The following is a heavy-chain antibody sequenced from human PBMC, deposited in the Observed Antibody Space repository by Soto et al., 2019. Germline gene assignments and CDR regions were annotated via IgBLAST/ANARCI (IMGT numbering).Heavy chain of an antibody. CDR3: TRDFGIAAAGYFDY. CDR1: GFTFGDYA. D-gene: IGHD6-13*01. V-gene: IGHV3-49*03. J-gene: IGHJ4*02. Sequence: GGSLRLSCTASGFTFGDYAMSWFRQAPGKGLEWVGFIRSKAYGGTTEYAASVKGRFTISRDDSKSIAYLQMNSLKTEDTAVYYCTRDFGIAAAGYFDYWGQGTLVTVSS. CDR2: IRSKAYGGTT.